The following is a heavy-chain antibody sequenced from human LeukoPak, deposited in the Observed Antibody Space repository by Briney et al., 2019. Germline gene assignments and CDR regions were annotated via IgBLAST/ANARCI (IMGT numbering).Heavy chain of an antibody. CDR2: IRYDGSNK. J-gene: IGHJ4*02. CDR3: AKDGNYYGSGSYYITPFDY. V-gene: IGHV3-30*02. D-gene: IGHD3-10*01. CDR1: GFTFSSYA. Sequence: GGSLRLSCAASGFTFSSYAMSWVRQAPGRGLEWVAFIRYDGSNKYYADSVKGRFTISRDNSKNTLYLQMNSLRAEDTAVYYCAKDGNYYGSGSYYITPFDYWGQGTLVTVSS.